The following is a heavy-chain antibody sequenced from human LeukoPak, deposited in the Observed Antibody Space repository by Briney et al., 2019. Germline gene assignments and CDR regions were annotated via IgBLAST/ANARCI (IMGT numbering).Heavy chain of an antibody. V-gene: IGHV1-2*02. J-gene: IGHJ4*02. CDR3: ARGPQNSYDFWGGYYEYYFDY. D-gene: IGHD3-3*01. CDR2: INPNSGGT. CDR1: GYTFTGYY. Sequence: GASVKVSCKASGYTFTGYYMHWVRQAPGQGLEWMGWINPNSGGTNYAQKFQGRVTMTRDTSISTAYMELSRLRSDDTAVYYCARGPQNSYDFWGGYYEYYFDYWGQGTLVTVSS.